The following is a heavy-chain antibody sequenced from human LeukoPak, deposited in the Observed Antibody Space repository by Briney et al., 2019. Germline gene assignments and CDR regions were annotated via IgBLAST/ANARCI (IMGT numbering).Heavy chain of an antibody. V-gene: IGHV4-59*05. J-gene: IGHJ4*02. CDR1: GGSITTYY. CDR2: IYYSGST. D-gene: IGHD6-19*01. Sequence: PSETLSLTCTVSGGSITTYYWSWIRQPPGGGLEWIGSIYYSGSTYYNPSLKSRVTISVDTSKNQFSLKLSSVTAADTAVYYCARTEYSSGWYHDYWGQGTLVTVSS. CDR3: ARTEYSSGWYHDY.